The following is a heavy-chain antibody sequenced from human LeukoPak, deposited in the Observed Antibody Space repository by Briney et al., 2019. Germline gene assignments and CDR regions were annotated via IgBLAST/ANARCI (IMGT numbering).Heavy chain of an antibody. Sequence: SETLSLTCTVSGGSISSTSYYWGWIRQPPGKGLEWIGSIYYSGSTYYNPSLKSRVTISVDTSKNQFSLKLSSVTAADTAVYYCARQDDSSGYYRYYYYYMDVWGKGTTVTVSS. V-gene: IGHV4-39*01. J-gene: IGHJ6*03. CDR3: ARQDDSSGYYRYYYYYMDV. CDR2: IYYSGST. D-gene: IGHD3-22*01. CDR1: GGSISSTSYY.